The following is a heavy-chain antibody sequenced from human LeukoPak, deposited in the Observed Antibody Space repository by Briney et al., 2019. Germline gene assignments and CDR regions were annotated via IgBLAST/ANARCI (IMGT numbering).Heavy chain of an antibody. V-gene: IGHV3-53*01. D-gene: IGHD3-10*01. J-gene: IGHJ4*02. CDR2: MDNFAIK. CDR1: GFSVNNNY. CDR3: AGGDYYGSGTQPGYLGY. Sequence: PGGSLRLACAASGFSVNNNYVDWVRQAPGKGLEWVSSMDNFAIKTYADSVQGRFTVSRDSSRNTVFLQMNSLRVEDTAVYYCAGGDYYGSGTQPGYLGYWGLGTMVTVSS.